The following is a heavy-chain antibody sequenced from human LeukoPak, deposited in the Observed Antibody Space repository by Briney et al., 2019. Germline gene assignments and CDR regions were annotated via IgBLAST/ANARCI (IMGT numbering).Heavy chain of an antibody. J-gene: IGHJ5*02. CDR1: GFTFSSYA. D-gene: IGHD3-22*01. CDR2: ISYDGSNK. V-gene: IGHV3-30*04. CDR3: ARDGMDYYDSRSDGHNWFDP. Sequence: GGSLRLSCAASGFTFSSYAMHWVRQAPGKGLEWVAVISYDGSNKYYADSVKGRFTISRDNSKNTLYLQMNSLRAEDTAVYYCARDGMDYYDSRSDGHNWFDPWGQGTLVTVSS.